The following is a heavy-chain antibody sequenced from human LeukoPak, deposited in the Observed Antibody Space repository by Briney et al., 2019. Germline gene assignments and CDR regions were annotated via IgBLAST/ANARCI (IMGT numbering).Heavy chain of an antibody. D-gene: IGHD3-22*01. CDR3: AKDPLSYYDSSGYRYFDY. CDR2: ISGSGGST. Sequence: GGSLRLSCAASGFTFNNYAMNWVRQAPGKGLEWVSGISGSGGSTYYADSVKGRFTISRDNSKNTLYLQMNRLRAEDTAVYFCAKDPLSYYDSSGYRYFDYWDQGTLVTVSS. J-gene: IGHJ4*02. V-gene: IGHV3-23*01. CDR1: GFTFNNYA.